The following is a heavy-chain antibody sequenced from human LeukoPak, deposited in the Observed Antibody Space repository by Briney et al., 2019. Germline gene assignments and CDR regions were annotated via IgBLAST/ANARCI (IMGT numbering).Heavy chain of an antibody. CDR1: GGSISSYY. CDR3: AREVAAVHYFDY. CDR2: IYYSGST. Sequence: PSETLSLTCTVSGGSISSYYWSWIRQPPGKGLEWIGYIYYSGSTNYNPSLKSGVTISVDTSKNQFSLKLSSVTAADTAVYYCAREVAAVHYFDYWGQGTLVTVSS. V-gene: IGHV4-59*01. J-gene: IGHJ4*02. D-gene: IGHD6-13*01.